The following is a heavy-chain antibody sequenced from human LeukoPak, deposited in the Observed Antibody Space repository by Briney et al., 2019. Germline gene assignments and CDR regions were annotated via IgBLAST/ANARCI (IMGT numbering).Heavy chain of an antibody. CDR1: GYTFTGYY. Sequence: ASVKVSCKASGYTFTGYYMHWVRQAPGQGLEWTGRIIPILGIANYAQKFQGRVTITADKSTSTAYMELSSLRSEDTAVYYCARVGWGDAFDIWGQGTMVTVSS. V-gene: IGHV1-69*04. J-gene: IGHJ3*02. CDR2: IIPILGIA. D-gene: IGHD7-27*01. CDR3: ARVGWGDAFDI.